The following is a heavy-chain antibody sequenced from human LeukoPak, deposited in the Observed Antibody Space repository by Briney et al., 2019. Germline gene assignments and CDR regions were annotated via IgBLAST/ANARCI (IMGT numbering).Heavy chain of an antibody. D-gene: IGHD6-6*01. J-gene: IGHJ4*02. CDR3: ARGLISSSSRNGFDY. V-gene: IGHV1-2*02. CDR2: INPNTGGT. Sequence: GASVKVSCKASGYTFSGYYMHWVRQATGQGLEWMGWINPNTGGTNYAQKFQGRVTMTRDTSISTAYMDLNRLRSDDTAVYYCARGLISSSSRNGFDYWGQGTLVTVSS. CDR1: GYTFSGYY.